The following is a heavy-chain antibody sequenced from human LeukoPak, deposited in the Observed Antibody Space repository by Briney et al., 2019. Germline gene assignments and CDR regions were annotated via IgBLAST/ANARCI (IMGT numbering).Heavy chain of an antibody. J-gene: IGHJ6*02. Sequence: SGGSLRLSCAASGFTFSSYGMHWVRQAPGKGLEWVAVIWYDGSNKYYADSVKGRFTISRDNSKNTLYLQMNSLRVEDTAVYYRARDLYGMDVWGQGTTVTVSS. CDR2: IWYDGSNK. CDR1: GFTFSSYG. V-gene: IGHV3-33*01. CDR3: ARDLYGMDV.